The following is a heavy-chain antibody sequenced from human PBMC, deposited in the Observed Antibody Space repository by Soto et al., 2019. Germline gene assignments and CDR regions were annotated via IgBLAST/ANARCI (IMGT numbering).Heavy chain of an antibody. Sequence: QVRLVQSGAELKEPGSSVRVSCKASGGTFTTYTVNWVRQAPGQGLEWIGGIICIFGTANYAQKFQGRVTITADKSTGTVYLELSSLRSEDTAMYYCGRGVSVGREVVPSWGQGTLVTVAS. J-gene: IGHJ5*02. CDR1: GGTFTTYT. CDR3: GRGVSVGREVVPS. V-gene: IGHV1-69*06. CDR2: IICIFGTA. D-gene: IGHD1-26*01.